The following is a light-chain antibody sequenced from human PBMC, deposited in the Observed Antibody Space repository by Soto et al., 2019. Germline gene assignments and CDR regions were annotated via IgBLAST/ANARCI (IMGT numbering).Light chain of an antibody. CDR3: CSYAGSYTYV. CDR1: SSDVGGYNY. J-gene: IGLJ1*01. CDR2: DVS. V-gene: IGLV2-11*01. Sequence: SVLTQPRSVSGSPGQSVTISYTGTSSDVGGYNYVSWYQQHPGKAPKLMIYDVSKRPSGVPDRFSGSKSGNTASLTISGLQAEDEADYYCCSYAGSYTYVFGTGTKLTVL.